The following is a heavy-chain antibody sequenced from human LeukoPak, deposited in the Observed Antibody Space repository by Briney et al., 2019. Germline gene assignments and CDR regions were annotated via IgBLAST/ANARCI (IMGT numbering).Heavy chain of an antibody. V-gene: IGHV1-69*05. CDR2: IIPIFGTA. CDR3: TTFDY. J-gene: IGHJ4*02. CDR1: GGTFSSYA. D-gene: IGHD1-1*01. Sequence: ASVKVSCMASGGTFSSYAISWVRQAPGQGLEWMGGIIPIFGTANYAQKFQGRVTMTRDMSMSTVYMELSSLRSEDTAVFYCTTFDYWGQGTLVTVSS.